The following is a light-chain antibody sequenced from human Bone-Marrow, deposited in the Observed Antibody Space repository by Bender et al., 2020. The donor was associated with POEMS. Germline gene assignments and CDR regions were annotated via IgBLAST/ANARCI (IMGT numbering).Light chain of an antibody. V-gene: IGLV2-23*01. Sequence: QSPLTQPASVSASPGQSITISCTGTSGEVGFYNLVSWYQHHPGKPPKLLIYEYTKRPSGVSDRFLGSKSGNTASLTISGLQAEDEADYYCCSYTASSTWVFGGGTKLTVL. CDR2: EYT. CDR1: SGEVGFYNL. CDR3: CSYTASSTWV. J-gene: IGLJ3*02.